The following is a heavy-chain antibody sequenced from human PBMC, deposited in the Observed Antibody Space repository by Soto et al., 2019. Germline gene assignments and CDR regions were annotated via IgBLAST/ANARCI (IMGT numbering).Heavy chain of an antibody. CDR3: ARIKYSSGWYIDY. V-gene: IGHV3-74*01. J-gene: IGHJ4*02. Sequence: GSLRLSCAASGFTFSSYWMHWVRQAPGKGLVWVSRINSDGSSTSYADSVKGRFTISRDNAKNTLYLQMNSLRAEDTAVYYCARIKYSSGWYIDYWGQGTLVTVSS. CDR1: GFTFSSYW. CDR2: INSDGSST. D-gene: IGHD6-19*01.